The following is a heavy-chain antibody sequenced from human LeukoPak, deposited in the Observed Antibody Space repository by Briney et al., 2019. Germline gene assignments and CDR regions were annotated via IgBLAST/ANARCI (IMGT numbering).Heavy chain of an antibody. CDR1: GGTFSSYT. V-gene: IGHV1-69*05. Sequence: ASVKVSCKASGGTFSSYTISWVRQAPGQGLEWMGGIIPIFGTANYAQKFQGRVTITTDESTSTAYMELSSLRSEDTAVYYCARANGRYYDFWSGPNWFDPWGQGTLVTVSS. D-gene: IGHD3-3*01. CDR3: ARANGRYYDFWSGPNWFDP. CDR2: IIPIFGTA. J-gene: IGHJ5*02.